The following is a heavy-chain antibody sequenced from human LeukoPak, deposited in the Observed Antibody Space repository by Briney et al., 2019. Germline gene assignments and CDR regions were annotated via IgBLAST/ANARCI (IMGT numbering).Heavy chain of an antibody. D-gene: IGHD3-22*01. CDR3: ARGYYDSGDYYQAFDS. CDR1: GLTFRSYE. J-gene: IGHJ4*02. CDR2: ISSSVDTI. V-gene: IGHV3-48*03. Sequence: GGSLRLSCAASGLTFRSYEMNWVRQTPGKGLEWISYISSSVDTIYYADSVKGRFTVSRDNGKISLYLQMNSLRVEDSAIYYCARGYYDSGDYYQAFDSWGQGILVTVSS.